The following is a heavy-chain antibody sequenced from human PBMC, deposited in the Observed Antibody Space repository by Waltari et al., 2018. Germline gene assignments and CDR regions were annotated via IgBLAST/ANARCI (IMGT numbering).Heavy chain of an antibody. CDR3: ATSGWYCFDY. CDR1: GFTLGSFW. Sequence: EVQLVESGGGLVQPGGSLRLSCAASGFTLGSFWMTWVRQTPGKGLEWVAGIKQDGSEKYYADSVKGRFTISRDNAKNSLYLQMNSLRAEDTAVYYCATSGWYCFDYWGQGTLVTVSS. D-gene: IGHD6-19*01. CDR2: IKQDGSEK. J-gene: IGHJ4*02. V-gene: IGHV3-7*01.